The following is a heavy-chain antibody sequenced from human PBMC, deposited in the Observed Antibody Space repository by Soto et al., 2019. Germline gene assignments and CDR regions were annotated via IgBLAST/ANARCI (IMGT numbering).Heavy chain of an antibody. V-gene: IGHV5-51*01. CDR3: ARPANTVADHFDL. CDR2: IYPSDSDT. J-gene: IGHJ4*02. CDR1: GYTFTIYW. Sequence: GESLKISCQVSGYTFTIYWIGWVRQMPGKVLEWMGIIYPSDSDTRYSPSFQGQVTISADQSINPAYLQWDSLKASDTAIYYCARPANTVADHFDLWGQGTPVTVSS. D-gene: IGHD4-17*01.